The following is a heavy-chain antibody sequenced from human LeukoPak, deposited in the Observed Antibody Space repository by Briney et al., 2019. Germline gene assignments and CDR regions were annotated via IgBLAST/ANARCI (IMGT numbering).Heavy chain of an antibody. D-gene: IGHD6-13*01. V-gene: IGHV4-39*07. J-gene: IGHJ5*02. CDR3: ARASKFSSSLIWFDP. CDR1: GGSISSGSYY. Sequence: SETLSLTCTVSGGSISSGSYYWGWIRQPPGKGLEGSGSIYYSGSTYYNPSLKSRVTISVDTSKNQFSLKLSSVTAADTPVYYCARASKFSSSLIWFDPWGQGTLVTVSS. CDR2: IYYSGST.